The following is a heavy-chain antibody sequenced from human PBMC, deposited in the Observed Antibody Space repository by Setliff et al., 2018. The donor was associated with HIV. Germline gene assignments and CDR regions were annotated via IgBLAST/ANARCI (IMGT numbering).Heavy chain of an antibody. CDR1: GDAFNSNA. CDR2: ILGIFGTT. Sequence: SVKVSCKTSGDAFNSNAISWVRQAPGQGLEWMGGILGIFGTTYYAQKFQGRVTITTDESTRTSYMELSSLRSEDTAVYYCAVITFGGVIAWGHAFDIWGQGTMVTVSS. D-gene: IGHD3-16*02. V-gene: IGHV1-69*05. J-gene: IGHJ3*02. CDR3: AVITFGGVIAWGHAFDI.